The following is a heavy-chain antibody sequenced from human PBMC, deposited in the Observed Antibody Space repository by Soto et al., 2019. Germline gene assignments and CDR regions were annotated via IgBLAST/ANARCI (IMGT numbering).Heavy chain of an antibody. D-gene: IGHD3-22*01. CDR1: GASINSGGYY. CDR2: IYYNGNT. Sequence: SETLSLTCTVSGASINSGGYYWSWIRQHPGKGLEWIGYIYYNGNTYYNPSLKSRVTLSIDTSKNQFSLDLSSVTAADTAVYYGAREYYYANGGFMQHWGHGTLVTVSS. V-gene: IGHV4-31*03. J-gene: IGHJ1*01. CDR3: AREYYYANGGFMQH.